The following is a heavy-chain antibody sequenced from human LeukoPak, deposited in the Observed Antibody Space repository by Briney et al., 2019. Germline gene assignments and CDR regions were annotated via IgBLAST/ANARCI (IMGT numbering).Heavy chain of an antibody. Sequence: ASVKLSCKASGATFSSYAISWVRQAPGQGLEWMGRIIPILGKANYAQKFQGSVTITADKSTSTAYMELSSLRSEDTAVYYCASAAASYNWFDPWGQGTLVTVSS. V-gene: IGHV1-69*04. CDR1: GATFSSYA. CDR2: IIPILGKA. CDR3: ASAAASYNWFDP. D-gene: IGHD6-13*01. J-gene: IGHJ5*02.